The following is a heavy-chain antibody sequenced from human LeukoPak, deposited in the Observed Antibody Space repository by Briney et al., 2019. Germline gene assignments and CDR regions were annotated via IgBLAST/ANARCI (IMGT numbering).Heavy chain of an antibody. D-gene: IGHD2-15*01. V-gene: IGHV3-33*01. J-gene: IGHJ4*02. CDR1: GFTFSSYG. CDR2: IWYDGSNK. CDR3: LRDCSGGRCYHL. Sequence: GGSLRLSCAPSGFTFSSYGMHWGRQAPGKGLEWVAVIWYDGSNKYYADSVKGRFDISRDNSKNTLSLQMSSLRPEDTAVYYCLRDCSGGRCYHLWGQGTLVTVSS.